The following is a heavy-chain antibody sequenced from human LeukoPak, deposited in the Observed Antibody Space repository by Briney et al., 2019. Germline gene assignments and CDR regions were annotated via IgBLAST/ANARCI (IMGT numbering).Heavy chain of an antibody. Sequence: GGSLRLSCVASGFPFSSYWMTWVRQAPGKGLVWVSRINSDGSSTSYADSVKGRFTISRDNAKNTPYLQMNSLRAEDTAVYYCAGSSSFDYWGQGTLVTVSS. D-gene: IGHD3-10*01. CDR3: AGSSSFDY. V-gene: IGHV3-74*01. CDR2: INSDGSST. CDR1: GFPFSSYW. J-gene: IGHJ4*02.